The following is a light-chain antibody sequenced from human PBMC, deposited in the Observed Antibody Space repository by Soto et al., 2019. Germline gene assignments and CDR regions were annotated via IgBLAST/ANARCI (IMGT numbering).Light chain of an antibody. Sequence: QSALTQPASVSGSPGQSITISCTGTSSDVGNYKYVSWYQQHPGKAPKLMIYEVSNRPSGVPDRFSGSRSGNTASLTVSGLQAEDEADYYCSSYAGSNNYVFGTGTKVTV. CDR2: EVS. CDR1: SSDVGNYKY. V-gene: IGLV2-8*01. CDR3: SSYAGSNNYV. J-gene: IGLJ1*01.